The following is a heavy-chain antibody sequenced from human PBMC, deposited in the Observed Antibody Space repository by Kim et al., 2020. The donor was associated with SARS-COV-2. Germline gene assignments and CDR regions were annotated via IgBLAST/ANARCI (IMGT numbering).Heavy chain of an antibody. J-gene: IGHJ4*02. CDR3: ARDSDGSGRSDY. Sequence: SETLSLTCTVSGYSISSGYYWGWIRQPPGKGLEWIGSIYHSGSTYYNPSLKSRVTISVDTSKNQFSLKLSSVTAADTAVYYCARDSDGSGRSDYWGQGTLVTVSS. CDR1: GYSISSGYY. V-gene: IGHV4-38-2*02. CDR2: IYHSGST. D-gene: IGHD3-10*01.